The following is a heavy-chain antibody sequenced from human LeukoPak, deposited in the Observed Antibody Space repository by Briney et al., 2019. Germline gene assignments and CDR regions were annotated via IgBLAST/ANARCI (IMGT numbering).Heavy chain of an antibody. V-gene: IGHV3-23*01. D-gene: IGHD4-17*01. Sequence: SGGSLRLSCAASGFTFSSYAMSWVRQAPGKGLEWASAISGSGGSTYYADSVKGRFTISRDNSKNTLYLQMNSLRAEDTAVYYCAKGIYGDSSYYFDYWGQGTLVTVSS. CDR1: GFTFSSYA. CDR2: ISGSGGST. J-gene: IGHJ4*02. CDR3: AKGIYGDSSYYFDY.